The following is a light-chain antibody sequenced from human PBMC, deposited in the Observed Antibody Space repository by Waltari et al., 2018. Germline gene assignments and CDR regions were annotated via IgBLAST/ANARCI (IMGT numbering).Light chain of an antibody. J-gene: IGKJ4*01. CDR1: QSINSY. Sequence: DIQMTQSPSSLSASIGDRVTITCRASQSINSYLNWYQQKPGKAPKVLIFAASSLQSGVPSRFSGSGSGTDFTLTISSLQPEDFATYSCQQSYRTPLTFGGWPRWRSN. CDR3: QQSYRTPLT. CDR2: AAS. V-gene: IGKV1-39*01.